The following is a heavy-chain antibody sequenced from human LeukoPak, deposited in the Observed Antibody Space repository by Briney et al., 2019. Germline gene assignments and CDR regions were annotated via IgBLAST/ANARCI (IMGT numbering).Heavy chain of an antibody. CDR1: GFTFSSYY. CDR2: ISVSGDWT. CDR3: ARVGWVLRYAFDI. V-gene: IGHV3-23*01. D-gene: IGHD3-16*01. Sequence: PGGSLRLSCEASGFTFSSYYMIWVRQAPGKGLEWVSVISVSGDWTYYADSVKGRFTISRDNSKNTLYLQMNSLRAEDTAVYYCARVGWVLRYAFDIWGQGTMVTVSS. J-gene: IGHJ3*02.